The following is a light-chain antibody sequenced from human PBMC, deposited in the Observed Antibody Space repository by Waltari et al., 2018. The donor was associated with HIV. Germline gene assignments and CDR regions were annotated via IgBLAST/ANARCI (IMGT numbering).Light chain of an antibody. CDR2: RNN. V-gene: IGLV1-47*01. Sequence: QSVLTQPTSASGTPGHRVTTSCPVSSPNIGRNYVYWFQQPPGTAPKLLSYRNNLRPSGVPDRFSGSKSGTSASLAISGLRSEDEADYYCAAWDGSLSGHYVFGTGTKVTVL. J-gene: IGLJ1*01. CDR3: AAWDGSLSGHYV. CDR1: SPNIGRNY.